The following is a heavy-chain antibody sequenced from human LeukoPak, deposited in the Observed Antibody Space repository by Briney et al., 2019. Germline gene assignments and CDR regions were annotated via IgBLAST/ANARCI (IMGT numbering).Heavy chain of an antibody. Sequence: SETLSLTCTVSGGSISSYYWSWIRLPPGKGLEWIGYIHYSGSTNYNPSLKSPATISVDTSKNQFSLKLSSVTAADTAVYYCARLSAGYYDSSGLGMDVWGRGTTVTVSS. CDR1: GGSISSYY. D-gene: IGHD3-22*01. J-gene: IGHJ6*02. CDR3: ARLSAGYYDSSGLGMDV. V-gene: IGHV4-59*08. CDR2: IHYSGST.